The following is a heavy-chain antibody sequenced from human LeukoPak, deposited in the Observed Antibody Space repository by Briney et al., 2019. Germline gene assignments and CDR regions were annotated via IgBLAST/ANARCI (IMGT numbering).Heavy chain of an antibody. J-gene: IGHJ4*02. CDR3: ASLIGHTDYYDSSGYSSPFDS. CDR1: GFTFSSYG. V-gene: IGHV3-21*01. Sequence: PGGSLRLSCAASGFTFSSYGMHWVRQAPGKGLEWVSSISSSGTYIYYADSLKGRFTISRDNAKNILSLQMSSLRAEDTAVYYCASLIGHTDYYDSSGYSSPFDSWGQGTLVTVSS. CDR2: ISSSGTYI. D-gene: IGHD3-22*01.